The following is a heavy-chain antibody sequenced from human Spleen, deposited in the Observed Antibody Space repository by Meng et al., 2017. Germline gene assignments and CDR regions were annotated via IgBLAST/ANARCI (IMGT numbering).Heavy chain of an antibody. D-gene: IGHD6-6*01. CDR1: GGSILNRTW. V-gene: IGHV4-4*02. Sequence: ESGPGLLKPAGTPLCTAGARGGSILNRTWWSGVRKFPGKGLEWIGDIYPSGSTDYNPSLKSRVTISVDKSKNQFSLKLSSVTAADTAVYYCAKVHSNSPYFDYWGQGTLVTVSS. J-gene: IGHJ4*02. CDR2: IYPSGST. CDR3: AKVHSNSPYFDY.